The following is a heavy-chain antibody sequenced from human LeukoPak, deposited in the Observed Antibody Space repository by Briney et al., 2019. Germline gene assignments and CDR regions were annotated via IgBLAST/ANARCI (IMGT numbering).Heavy chain of an antibody. D-gene: IGHD5-18*01. CDR3: VGYSYGPFDY. J-gene: IGHJ4*02. V-gene: IGHV4-59*01. Sequence: SETLSLTCTVSGGSISSYYWSWIRQPPGKGLEWIGYIYYSGSTNYNPSLKSRVTISVDTSKNQFSLKLSSVPAADTAVYYCVGYSYGPFDYWGQGTLVTVSS. CDR1: GGSISSYY. CDR2: IYYSGST.